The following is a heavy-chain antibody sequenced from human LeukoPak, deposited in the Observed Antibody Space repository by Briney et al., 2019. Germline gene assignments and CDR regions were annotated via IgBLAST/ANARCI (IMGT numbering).Heavy chain of an antibody. Sequence: GASVKVSCKASGGTFSSYAISWVRQAPGQGLEWMGGIIPIFGTANYAQKFQGRVTITTDESTSTAYMELSSLRSENTAVYYCARSAPLDYGGVDPWGQGTLVTVSS. D-gene: IGHD4-23*01. J-gene: IGHJ5*02. V-gene: IGHV1-69*05. CDR1: GGTFSSYA. CDR2: IIPIFGTA. CDR3: ARSAPLDYGGVDP.